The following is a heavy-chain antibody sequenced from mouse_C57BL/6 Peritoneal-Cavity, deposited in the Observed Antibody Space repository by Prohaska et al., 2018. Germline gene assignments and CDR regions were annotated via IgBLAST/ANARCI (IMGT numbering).Heavy chain of an antibody. Sequence: EVQLLETGGGLVQPGGSRGLSCEGSGFTFSGFWMSWVRQTPGKTLEWIGAINSDGSAINYAPSIKDRFTIFRDNDKSTLYLQMSNVRAEDTATYFCMRYGNYGYFDVWGTGTTVTVSS. CDR2: INSDGSAI. D-gene: IGHD2-1*01. CDR1: GFTFSGFW. V-gene: IGHV11-2*01. J-gene: IGHJ1*03. CDR3: MRYGNYGYFDV.